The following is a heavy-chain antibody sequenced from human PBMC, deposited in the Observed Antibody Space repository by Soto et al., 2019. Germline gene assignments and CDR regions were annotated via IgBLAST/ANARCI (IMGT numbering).Heavy chain of an antibody. J-gene: IGHJ4*02. V-gene: IGHV3-7*03. CDR1: GVSISSEW. Sequence: EAQLVESGGGLVQPGGSLRLSCGASGVSISSEWMSWVRQAPGKGLEWVAVIKPDGTERSYMDSVEGRFTISRDNAMNSLYLQMSSLRVEDTAMYYCARGPWWGQGTLVTVSS. CDR3: ARGPW. CDR2: IKPDGTER.